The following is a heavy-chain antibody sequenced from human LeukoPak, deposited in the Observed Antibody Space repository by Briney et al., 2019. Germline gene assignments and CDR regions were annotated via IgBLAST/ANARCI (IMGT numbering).Heavy chain of an antibody. CDR3: ARDGLMDV. J-gene: IGHJ6*03. Sequence: GGSLRLSCAASGFTFSSYSMNWARQAPGKGLEWISYISSNSSTIFYADSVKGRFTISRDNAKNSLYVQMNSLRADDTAIYYCARDGLMDVWGTGTTVTVSS. V-gene: IGHV3-48*01. CDR2: ISSNSSTI. CDR1: GFTFSSYS.